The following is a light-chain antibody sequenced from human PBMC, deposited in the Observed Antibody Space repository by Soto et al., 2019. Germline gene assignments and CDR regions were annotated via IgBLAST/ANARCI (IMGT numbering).Light chain of an antibody. CDR3: SSYTSSSTLDV. Sequence: QSVLTQPASVSGSPGQSNTISCTGTSSDVGGYNYVFWYQQHPGKAPKLMIYDVSNRPSGVSNRFSGSKSGNTASLTISGLQAEDEADYYCSSYTSSSTLDVFGTGTKLTVL. CDR2: DVS. CDR1: SSDVGGYNY. V-gene: IGLV2-14*01. J-gene: IGLJ1*01.